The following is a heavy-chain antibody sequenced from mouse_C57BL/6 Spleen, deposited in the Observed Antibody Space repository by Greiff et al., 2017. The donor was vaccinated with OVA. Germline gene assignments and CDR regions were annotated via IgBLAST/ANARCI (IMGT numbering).Heavy chain of an antibody. CDR2: ISYDGSN. V-gene: IGHV3-6*01. CDR3: AREGFYYSEDYAMDY. Sequence: EVQVVESGPGLVKPSQSLSLTCSVTGYSITSGYYWNWIRQFPGNKLEWMGYISYDGSNNYNPSLKNRFSITRDTSKNQFFLKVKSVTTEDTATYYGAREGFYYSEDYAMDYWGQGTSVTVSS. J-gene: IGHJ4*01. D-gene: IGHD2-13*01. CDR1: GYSITSGYY.